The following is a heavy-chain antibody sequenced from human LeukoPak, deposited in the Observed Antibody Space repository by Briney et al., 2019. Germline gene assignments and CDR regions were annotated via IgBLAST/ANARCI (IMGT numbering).Heavy chain of an antibody. Sequence: GGSLRLSCAASGFTFTSKAMSWVLQAPGKRLASLSAICGSGGSTYYVHSVKGRFTISRDNSEITLYLQMNSLRAEDTAVYYCAKLPDCTNDVCSSGDYWGQGTLVSVSS. CDR2: ICGSGGST. D-gene: IGHD2-8*01. CDR3: AKLPDCTNDVCSSGDY. V-gene: IGHV3-23*01. CDR1: GFTFTSKA. J-gene: IGHJ4*02.